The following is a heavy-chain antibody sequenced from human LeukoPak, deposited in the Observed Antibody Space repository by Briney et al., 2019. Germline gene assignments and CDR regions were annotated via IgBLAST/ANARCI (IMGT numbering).Heavy chain of an antibody. Sequence: PSETLSLTCAVYGGSFSGYYWSWIRQPPGKGLEWVSTIGGAGRSTWYADSMRGRFTISRDNSKDTLFLQMNSLRTEDTALYYCAKAPRGYNWYYDYWGQGILVTVSS. J-gene: IGHJ4*02. D-gene: IGHD1-20*01. CDR1: GGSFSGYY. CDR3: AKAPRGYNWYYDY. CDR2: IGGAGRST. V-gene: IGHV3-23*01.